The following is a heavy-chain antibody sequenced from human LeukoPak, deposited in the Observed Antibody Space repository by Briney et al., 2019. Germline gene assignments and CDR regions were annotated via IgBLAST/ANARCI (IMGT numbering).Heavy chain of an antibody. CDR2: IYHSGST. D-gene: IGHD2/OR15-2a*01. CDR1: GGSISSNDW. J-gene: IGHJ6*03. CDR3: AREGRLLGRYYYMDV. V-gene: IGHV4-4*02. Sequence: SGTLSLTCAVSGGSISSNDWWSWVRQPPGKELEWIGEIYHSGSTNYNPSLKSRVTISVDKSKNQFSLKLSSVTAADTAVYYCAREGRLLGRYYYMDVWGKGTTVTVSS.